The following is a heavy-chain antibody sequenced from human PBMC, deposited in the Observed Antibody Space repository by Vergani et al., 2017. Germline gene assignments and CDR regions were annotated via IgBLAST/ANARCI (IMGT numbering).Heavy chain of an antibody. CDR1: GFTFDDYA. CDR2: INSDGSST. J-gene: IGHJ6*02. CDR3: VRDTYSYDSSGYYPSGGMDV. V-gene: IGHV3-74*01. D-gene: IGHD3-22*01. Sequence: EVQLVESGGGLVQPGRSLRLSCAASGFTFDDYAMHWVRQAPGKGLVWVSRINSDGSSTTYADSVKGRFTISRDNAKNTLYLQMNSLRAEDTAVYYCVRDTYSYDSSGYYPSGGMDVWGQGTTVTVSS.